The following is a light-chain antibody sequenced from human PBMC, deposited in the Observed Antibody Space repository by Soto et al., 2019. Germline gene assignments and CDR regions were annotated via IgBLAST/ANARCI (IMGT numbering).Light chain of an antibody. CDR3: QQYNKWPRT. J-gene: IGKJ1*01. V-gene: IGKV3-15*01. CDR1: QSIGDT. CDR2: GAS. Sequence: EIVMTQSPATLSVSPGGRATLSCRASQSIGDTLAWYQQKPGQAPRLVIYGASTRATGIPARFSGSGSGTEFALTISSLQSEDFAIYYCQQYNKWPRTFGQGTKVDIK.